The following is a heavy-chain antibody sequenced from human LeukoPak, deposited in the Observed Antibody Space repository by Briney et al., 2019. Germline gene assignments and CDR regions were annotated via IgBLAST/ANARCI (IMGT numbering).Heavy chain of an antibody. Sequence: PSETLSLTCTVSGGSISSSSYYWGWIRQPPGKGLEWIGSIYYSGSTNYNPSLKSRVTISVDTSKNQFSLKLSSVTAADTAVYYCARGGGLARPAGNYWGQGTLVTVSS. J-gene: IGHJ4*02. D-gene: IGHD3-10*01. V-gene: IGHV4-39*07. CDR3: ARGGGLARPAGNY. CDR2: IYYSGST. CDR1: GGSISSSSYY.